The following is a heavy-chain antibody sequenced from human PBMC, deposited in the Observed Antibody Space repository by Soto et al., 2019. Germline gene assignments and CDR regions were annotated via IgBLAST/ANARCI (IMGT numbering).Heavy chain of an antibody. CDR1: GFTFSSYA. CDR3: ARDPLVVVPAAIILEEFGWFDP. J-gene: IGHJ5*02. CDR2: ISYDGSNK. V-gene: IGHV3-30-3*01. D-gene: IGHD2-2*02. Sequence: QVQLVESGGGVVQPGRSLRLSCAASGFTFSSYAMHWVRQAPGKGLEWVAVISYDGSNKYYADSVKGRFTISRDNSKNTLYLQMNSLRAEDTAVYYCARDPLVVVPAAIILEEFGWFDPWGQGTLVTVSS.